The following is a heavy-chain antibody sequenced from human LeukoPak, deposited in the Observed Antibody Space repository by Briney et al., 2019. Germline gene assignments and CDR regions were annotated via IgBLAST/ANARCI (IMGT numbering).Heavy chain of an antibody. J-gene: IGHJ4*02. CDR3: ATASLRYFDWSDY. V-gene: IGHV3-15*07. Sequence: PGGSLKLSCAASGLIFSDSAMHWVRQASGKGLGWVGRIKSKTDGGTTDYAARVKGRFTITRDDSKNTLYLQMNSLKTEDTAVYYCATASLRYFDWSDYWGQGTLVTVSS. CDR1: GLIFSDSA. CDR2: IKSKTDGGTT. D-gene: IGHD3-9*01.